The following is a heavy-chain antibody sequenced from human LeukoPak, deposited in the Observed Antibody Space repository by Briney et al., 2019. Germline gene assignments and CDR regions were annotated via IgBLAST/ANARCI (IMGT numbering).Heavy chain of an antibody. CDR2: IIPIFGTA. CDR1: GGTFSSYA. J-gene: IGHJ4*02. D-gene: IGHD6-6*01. V-gene: IGHV1-69*13. Sequence: SVKVSCKASGGTFSSYAISWVRQAPGQGLEWMGGIIPIFGTANYAQKFQGRVTITADESTSTAYMELSSLRSEDTAVYYCAREGEGQLVRYFDYWGQGTLVTVSS. CDR3: AREGEGQLVRYFDY.